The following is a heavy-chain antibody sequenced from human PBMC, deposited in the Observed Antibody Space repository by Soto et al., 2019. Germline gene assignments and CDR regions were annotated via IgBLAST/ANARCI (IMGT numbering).Heavy chain of an antibody. CDR1: GYTFTSYG. D-gene: IGHD3-10*01. CDR2: ISAYNGNT. Sequence: ASVKVSCKASGYTFTSYGISWVRQAPGQGLEWMGWISAYNGNTNYAQKLQGRLTITKDTSKNQVVLTMTNMDPVDTATYYFATQGSGTYYNPLYNWFDPWGQGTLVTVSS. J-gene: IGHJ5*02. V-gene: IGHV1-18*01. CDR3: ATQGSGTYYNPLYNWFDP.